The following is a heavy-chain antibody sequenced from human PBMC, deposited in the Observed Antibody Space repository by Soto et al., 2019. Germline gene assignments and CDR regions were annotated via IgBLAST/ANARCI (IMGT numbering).Heavy chain of an antibody. CDR1: RFTVSSHA. CDR2: ISHDGRQK. J-gene: IGHJ4*02. Sequence: QVQLVESGGGVVQPGRSLRLSCAASRFTVSSHAMHWVRQAPGKGLEWVAVISHDGRQKHYVDSVKGRFTLSRDESDNQMYLQMNSMRPEETAVYYCAKDVYFDSYYFDQWCQRTLVTVSS. CDR3: AKDVYFDSYYFDQ. V-gene: IGHV3-30*04. D-gene: IGHD3-9*01.